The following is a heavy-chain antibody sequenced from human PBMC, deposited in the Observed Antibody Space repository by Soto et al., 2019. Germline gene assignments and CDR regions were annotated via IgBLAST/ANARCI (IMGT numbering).Heavy chain of an antibody. Sequence: QVQLVESGGGVVQPGRSLRLSCAASGFTFSSYAMHWVRQAPGKGLEWVAVISYDGSNKYYADSVKGRFTISRDNSKNTLYLQMNSLRAEDTAVYYGARDFWVTEGDQGPHYWGQGTLVTVSS. CDR2: ISYDGSNK. CDR1: GFTFSSYA. J-gene: IGHJ4*02. V-gene: IGHV3-30-3*01. D-gene: IGHD3-16*01. CDR3: ARDFWVTEGDQGPHY.